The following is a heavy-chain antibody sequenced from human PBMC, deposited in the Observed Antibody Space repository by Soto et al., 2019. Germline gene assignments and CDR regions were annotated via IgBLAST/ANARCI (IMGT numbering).Heavy chain of an antibody. CDR2: IGVLGDT. V-gene: IGHV3-13*01. Sequence: GGSLRLSCAASGFTFNNHDMHWVRQATGKGLEWVSGIGVLGDTYYPGSVNGRFTISRENAKNSLYLQINDLRAGDTAVYYCARGLLGTGDYYYGMDVWGQGTTVTVSS. J-gene: IGHJ6*02. D-gene: IGHD7-27*01. CDR3: ARGLLGTGDYYYGMDV. CDR1: GFTFNNHD.